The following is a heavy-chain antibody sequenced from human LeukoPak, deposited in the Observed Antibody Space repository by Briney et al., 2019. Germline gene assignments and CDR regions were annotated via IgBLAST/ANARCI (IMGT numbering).Heavy chain of an antibody. J-gene: IGHJ4*02. CDR2: ISSSSSSI. CDR1: GFTFSSYS. D-gene: IGHD6-6*01. CDR3: AREYSSSSGRSFDY. Sequence: PGGSLRLSCAASGFTFSSYSVNWVRQAPGKGLEWVSYISSSSSSIYYTDSVKGRFTISRDNAKNSLYLQMNSLRAEDTGVYYCAREYSSSSGRSFDYWGQGTLVTVSS. V-gene: IGHV3-48*04.